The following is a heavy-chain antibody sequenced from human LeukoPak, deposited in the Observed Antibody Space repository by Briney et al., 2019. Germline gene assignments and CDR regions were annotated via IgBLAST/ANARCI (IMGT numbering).Heavy chain of an antibody. CDR3: ARDWGGSLGY. J-gene: IGHJ4*02. CDR2: IYYSGST. D-gene: IGHD3-16*01. V-gene: IGHV4-61*01. Sequence: SETLSLTCTVSGGSVSSGSYYWSWIRQPPGKGLEWIGYIYYSGSTNYNPSLKSRVTISVDTSKNQFSLKLSSVTAADTAVCYCARDWGGSLGYWGQGTLVTVSS. CDR1: GGSVSSGSYY.